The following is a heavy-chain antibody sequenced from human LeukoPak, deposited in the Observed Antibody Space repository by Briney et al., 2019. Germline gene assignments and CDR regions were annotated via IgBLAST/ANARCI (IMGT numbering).Heavy chain of an antibody. CDR2: IWYDGSNK. J-gene: IGHJ4*02. D-gene: IGHD2-15*01. V-gene: IGHV3-33*01. CDR3: ARDCSGGTCYSDY. Sequence: GGSLRLSCAASGFTFSNYGMHWVRQAPGKGLEWVAVIWYDGSNKYYADSVRGRFTISRDNSKNTLYLQMNSLRAEDTAVYYCARDCSGGTCYSDYWGQGTLVTVSS. CDR1: GFTFSNYG.